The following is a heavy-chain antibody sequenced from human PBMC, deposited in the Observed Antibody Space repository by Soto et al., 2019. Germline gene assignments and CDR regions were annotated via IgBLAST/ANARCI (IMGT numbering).Heavy chain of an antibody. Sequence: GGSLKLSCAASGFRLRDFAMHWVRQGPGKGLEWVAAISYDGSKKYFADSVKGRFTISRDNSNNTLYLQMNSLRPDDTAVYHCACHVGDFDPYFDYSGQGTLVTVAS. V-gene: IGHV3-30-3*01. D-gene: IGHD4-17*01. J-gene: IGHJ4*02. CDR2: ISYDGSKK. CDR1: GFRLRDFA. CDR3: ACHVGDFDPYFDY.